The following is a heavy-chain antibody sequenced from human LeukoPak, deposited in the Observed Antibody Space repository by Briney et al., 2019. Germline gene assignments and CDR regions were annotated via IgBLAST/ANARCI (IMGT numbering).Heavy chain of an antibody. J-gene: IGHJ4*02. CDR1: GYTFTGYY. Sequence: ASVKVSCKASGYTFTGYYMHWVRQAPGQGLEWMGWINPNSGGTNYAQKFQGRVTMTRDTSISTAYMELSRLRSEDTAVYYCARSGTFDWFFDYWGQGTLVTVSS. V-gene: IGHV1-2*02. CDR3: ARSGTFDWFFDY. CDR2: INPNSGGT. D-gene: IGHD3-9*01.